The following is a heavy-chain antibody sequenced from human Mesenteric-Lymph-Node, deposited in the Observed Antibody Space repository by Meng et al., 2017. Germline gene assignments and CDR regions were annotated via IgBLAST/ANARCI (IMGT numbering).Heavy chain of an antibody. J-gene: IGHJ5*02. D-gene: IGHD7-27*01. Sequence: LQESAPGLVKPSQTLSLTSAGSSGPIVSTDYSCSWIRRPPGKGLEWIGYIYHNGSSYYNPYFKSRVTISLDRSKNQVSLKLNSVTAAGTAVYSCARLGPRWFDPWGQGTLVTVSS. CDR1: SGPIVSTDYS. CDR3: ARLGPRWFDP. V-gene: IGHV4-30-2*01. CDR2: IYHNGSS.